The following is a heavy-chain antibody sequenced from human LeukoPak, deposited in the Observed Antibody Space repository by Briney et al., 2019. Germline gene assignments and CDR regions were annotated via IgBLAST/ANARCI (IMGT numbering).Heavy chain of an antibody. V-gene: IGHV4-38-2*02. CDR1: GYSISSGYY. Sequence: SETLSLTCTVSGYSISSGYYWGWIRQPPGKGLEWIGSIYHSGRTYYNPSLKSRVTISVDTSKNQFSLKLSSVTAADTAVYYCAIVGGSGTDFDYWGQGTLVTVSS. CDR3: AIVGGSGTDFDY. CDR2: IYHSGRT. J-gene: IGHJ4*02. D-gene: IGHD3-10*01.